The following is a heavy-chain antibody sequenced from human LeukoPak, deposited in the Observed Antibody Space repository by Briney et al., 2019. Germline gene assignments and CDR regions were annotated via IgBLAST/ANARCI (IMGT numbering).Heavy chain of an antibody. CDR3: ATYYYDRSGYFELGAFDI. Sequence: SETLSLTCTVSGGSISSGGYYWSWIRQHPGKGLEWIGYIYYSGSTYYNPSLKSRVTISVDTSKNQFSLQLSSVTAADTAVYYCATYYYDRSGYFELGAFDIWGQGTMVTVSS. V-gene: IGHV4-31*03. CDR1: GGSISSGGYY. D-gene: IGHD3-22*01. J-gene: IGHJ3*02. CDR2: IYYSGST.